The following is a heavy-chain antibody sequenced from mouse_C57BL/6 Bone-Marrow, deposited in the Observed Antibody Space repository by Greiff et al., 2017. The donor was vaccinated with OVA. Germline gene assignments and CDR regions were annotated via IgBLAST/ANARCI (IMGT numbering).Heavy chain of an antibody. V-gene: IGHV14-4*01. CDR2: IDPENGDT. D-gene: IGHD1-1*02. CDR3: TSYGSCEY. Sequence: VQLKQSGAELVRPGASVKLSCTASGFNIKDDYMHWVKQRPEQGLEWIGWIDPENGDTEYAPKFQGKATITADTSSNPAYLQLHSLTSEDTAVYCCTSYGSCEYWGQGTTLTVSS. CDR1: GFNIKDDY. J-gene: IGHJ2*01.